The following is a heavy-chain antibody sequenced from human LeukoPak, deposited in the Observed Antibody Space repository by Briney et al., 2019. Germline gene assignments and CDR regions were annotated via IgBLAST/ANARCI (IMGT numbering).Heavy chain of an antibody. CDR2: IYPGDSDT. J-gene: IGHJ6*02. CDR3: ASLNTAQGSYYGMDV. Sequence: GESLQISCKAPGCGFTNSWIAWVRQLPGKGLEWMGIIYPGDSDTRYSPSFQGQVTISADKSISTAYLQWRSLKASDTAMYYCASLNTAQGSYYGMDVWGQGTTVTVSS. CDR1: GCGFTNSW. V-gene: IGHV5-51*01.